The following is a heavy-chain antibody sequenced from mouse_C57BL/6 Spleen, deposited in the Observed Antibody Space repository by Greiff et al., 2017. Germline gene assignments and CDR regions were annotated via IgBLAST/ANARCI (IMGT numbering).Heavy chain of an antibody. V-gene: IGHV1-82*01. CDR3: TTVVATPDY. CDR1: GYAFSSSW. J-gene: IGHJ2*01. Sequence: VQLQQSGPELVKPGASVKISCKASGYAFSSSWMNWVKQRPGKGLEWIGRIYPGDGDTNYNGKFKGKATLTADKSSSTAYMQLSSLTSEVSAVYFCTTVVATPDYWGQGTTLTVSS. D-gene: IGHD1-1*01. CDR2: IYPGDGDT.